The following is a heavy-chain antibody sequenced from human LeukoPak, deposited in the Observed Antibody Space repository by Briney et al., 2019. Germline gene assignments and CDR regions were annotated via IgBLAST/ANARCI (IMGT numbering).Heavy chain of an antibody. CDR2: VKRKTEGGTT. V-gene: IGHV3-15*01. Sequence: GGSLRLSCVASGITVSDAWMSWVRQAPGKGLEWVGRVKRKTEGGTTDYAASVKGRFSILRDASKNTLYLQMNSLKTEDTAVYYCTTRRPDAFDIWGQGTMVTVSS. J-gene: IGHJ3*02. CDR1: GITVSDAW. CDR3: TTRRPDAFDI.